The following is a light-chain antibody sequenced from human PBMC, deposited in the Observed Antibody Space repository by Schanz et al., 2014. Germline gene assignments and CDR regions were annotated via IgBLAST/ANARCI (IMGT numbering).Light chain of an antibody. Sequence: QSVLTQPPSASGTPGQRVTMSCSGSNSNIGSYHVYWYLQVPGTAPKLLIYRNDQRPSGVPDRFSGSKSGTSASLAISGLQSEDEADYYCATWDGSLNAVLFGGGTKLTVL. J-gene: IGLJ2*01. CDR1: NSNIGSYH. CDR3: ATWDGSLNAVL. V-gene: IGLV1-47*01. CDR2: RND.